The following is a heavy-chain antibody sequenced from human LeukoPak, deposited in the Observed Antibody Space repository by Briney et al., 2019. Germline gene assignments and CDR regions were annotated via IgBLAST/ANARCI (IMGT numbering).Heavy chain of an antibody. CDR3: ARGPRITIFGVVMANDAFDM. Sequence: ASVKVSCKASGYTFRDYYLHWVRQAPGQGLEWMGWITPNTGGTNYAQKFQGRVTMTRDTSSSTAYMELSRLRFDDTVVYYCARGPRITIFGVVMANDAFDMWGQGTMVTVSS. V-gene: IGHV1-2*02. CDR1: GYTFRDYY. D-gene: IGHD3-3*01. J-gene: IGHJ3*02. CDR2: ITPNTGGT.